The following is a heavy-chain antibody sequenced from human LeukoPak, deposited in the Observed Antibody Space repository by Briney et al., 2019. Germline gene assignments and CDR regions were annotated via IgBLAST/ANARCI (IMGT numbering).Heavy chain of an antibody. V-gene: IGHV1-2*02. CDR2: INPNSGGT. Sequence: ASVKVSCKASGYTFTGYYMHWVRQAPGQGLEWMGWINPNSGGTNYAQKFQGMVTMTRDTSISTAYMELSRLRSDDTAVYYCARDTDLWFGSVDYWGQGTLVTVSS. CDR3: ARDTDLWFGSVDY. D-gene: IGHD3-10*01. CDR1: GYTFTGYY. J-gene: IGHJ4*02.